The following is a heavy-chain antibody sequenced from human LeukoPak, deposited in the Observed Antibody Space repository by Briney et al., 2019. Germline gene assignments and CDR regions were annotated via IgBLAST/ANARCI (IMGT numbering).Heavy chain of an antibody. Sequence: GGSLRLSCAASGFAVSSNYMTWVRQAPGKGLEWVSVVYSGGSTEYADSVKGRFTISRDNSKNTLYLQMNSLRAEDTAVYYCARTSSAVNTKGLDSWGQGTLDTVSS. D-gene: IGHD6-13*01. CDR1: GFAVSSNY. CDR2: VYSGGST. V-gene: IGHV3-53*01. J-gene: IGHJ4*02. CDR3: ARTSSAVNTKGLDS.